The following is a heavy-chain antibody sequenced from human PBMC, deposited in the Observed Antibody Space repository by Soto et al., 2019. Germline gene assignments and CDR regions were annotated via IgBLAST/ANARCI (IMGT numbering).Heavy chain of an antibody. CDR3: ARDNYYDSNNYFDP. J-gene: IGHJ5*02. D-gene: IGHD3-22*01. CDR2: IYSSGST. Sequence: SETLSLTCTVSGLSIMNYYWSWIRQPAGQGLEWIGRIYSSGSTNYNPSLKSRVSMPIDTYENQLSLKLTSVTAADTAIYYCARDNYYDSNNYFDPWGQGIQVTVSS. CDR1: GLSIMNYY. V-gene: IGHV4-4*07.